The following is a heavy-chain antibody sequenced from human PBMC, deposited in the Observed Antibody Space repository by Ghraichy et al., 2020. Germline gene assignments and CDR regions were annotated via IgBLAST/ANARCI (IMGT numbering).Heavy chain of an antibody. CDR3: ARGRLDRGVIRYYYGMDV. Sequence: SETLSLTCAVYGGSFSGYYWSWIRQPPGKGLEWIGEINHSGSTNYNPSLKSRVTISVDTSKNQFSVKLSSVTAADTAVYYCARGRLDRGVIRYYYGMDVWGQGTTVTVSS. CDR1: GGSFSGYY. J-gene: IGHJ6*02. CDR2: INHSGST. D-gene: IGHD3-10*01. V-gene: IGHV4-34*01.